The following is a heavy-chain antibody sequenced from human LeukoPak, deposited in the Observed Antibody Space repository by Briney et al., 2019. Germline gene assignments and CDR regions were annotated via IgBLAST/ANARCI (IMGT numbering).Heavy chain of an antibody. D-gene: IGHD3-3*01. CDR1: GGSFSGYY. CDR3: ASEVALGGY. V-gene: IGHV4-34*01. J-gene: IGHJ4*02. CDR2: INHSGST. Sequence: PSETLSLTCAVYGGSFSGYYWSWIRQPPGKGLEWIGEINHSGSTNYNPSLKSRVTISVDTSKNQFSLKLSSVTAADTAVYYCASEVALGGYWGQGTLVTVSS.